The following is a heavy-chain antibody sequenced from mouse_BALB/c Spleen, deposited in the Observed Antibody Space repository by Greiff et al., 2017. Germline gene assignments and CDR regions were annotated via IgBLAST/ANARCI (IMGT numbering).Heavy chain of an antibody. CDR3: ARRDYRYGGYAMDY. Sequence: VQLKESGPELVKPGASVKMSCKASGYTFTSYVMHWVKQKPGQGLEWIGYINPYNDGTKYNEKFKGKATLTSDKSSSTAYMELSSLTSEDSAVYYCARRDYRYGGYAMDYWGQGTSVTVSS. CDR2: INPYNDGT. V-gene: IGHV1-14*01. J-gene: IGHJ4*01. D-gene: IGHD2-14*01. CDR1: GYTFTSYV.